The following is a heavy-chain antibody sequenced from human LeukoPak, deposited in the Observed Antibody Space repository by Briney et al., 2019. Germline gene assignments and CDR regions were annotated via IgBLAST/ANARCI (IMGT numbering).Heavy chain of an antibody. D-gene: IGHD1-14*01. V-gene: IGHV4-34*01. Sequence: SETLSLTCAVYGGSFSGYYWSWIRQPPGKGLEWIGEINHSGSTNYNPSLKSRVTISVDTSKNQFSLKLSSVTAADTAVYYCASDAERGGFDYWGQGTLVTVSS. CDR1: GGSFSGYY. CDR2: INHSGST. J-gene: IGHJ4*02. CDR3: ASDAERGGFDY.